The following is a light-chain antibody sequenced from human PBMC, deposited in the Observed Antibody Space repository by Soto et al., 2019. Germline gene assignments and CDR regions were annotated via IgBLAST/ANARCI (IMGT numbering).Light chain of an antibody. CDR2: AAT. J-gene: IGKJ3*01. CDR1: QGIRNY. V-gene: IGKV1-27*01. CDR3: QKYSSVPV. Sequence: DIQMTQSPTSLSASVGDRVTITCRASQGIRNYVAWYKQIPGKAPKLLIYAATTLQSGVPSRFSGSGSGTDFPLTINGLQPEDVATYSCQKYSSVPVFGPGTKVEIK.